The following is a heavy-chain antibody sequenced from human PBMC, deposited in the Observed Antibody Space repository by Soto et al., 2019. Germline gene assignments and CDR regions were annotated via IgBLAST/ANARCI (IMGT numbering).Heavy chain of an antibody. V-gene: IGHV3-23*01. CDR1: GFMFNHYA. D-gene: IGHD6-6*01. CDR2: ISGSTGTT. J-gene: IGHJ4*02. CDR3: SKVIVLRASTLEY. Sequence: GGSLRLSCEASGFMFNHYAMAWVRQTPGKGLEWVSVISGSTGTTYYADSVKGRFTISRDNSKNTVYLQMNSLRVEDSALYSCSKVIVLRASTLEYWGPGPLVTVSS.